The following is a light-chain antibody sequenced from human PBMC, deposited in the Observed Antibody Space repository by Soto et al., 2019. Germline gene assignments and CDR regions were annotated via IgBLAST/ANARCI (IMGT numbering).Light chain of an antibody. CDR2: GAP. CDR3: QQYNNWPPTT. CDR1: PSVSSN. J-gene: IGKJ1*01. V-gene: IGKV3-15*01. Sequence: EIVMTQSPATLSVSPGDRATLSFRASPSVSSNLPWYQQKPGQGPRLLIYGAPTSATGIPARFSGSGSGTEFTLTISSLQSEDFAVYYCQQYNNWPPTTFGQGTKVDIK.